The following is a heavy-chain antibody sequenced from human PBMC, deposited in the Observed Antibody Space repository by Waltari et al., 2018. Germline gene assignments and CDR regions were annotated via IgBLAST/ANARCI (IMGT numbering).Heavy chain of an antibody. CDR1: GGSISSHY. CDR2: IYYSGST. J-gene: IGHJ3*02. D-gene: IGHD6-6*01. V-gene: IGHV4-59*11. CDR3: ARRGSSSGAFDI. Sequence: QVQLQESGPGLVKPSETLFLTCTVSGGSISSHYWSWIRQPPGKGLEWIGYIYYSGSTNYNPSLKSRVTISVDTSKNQFSLKLSSVTAADTAVYYCARRGSSSGAFDIWGQGTMVTVSS.